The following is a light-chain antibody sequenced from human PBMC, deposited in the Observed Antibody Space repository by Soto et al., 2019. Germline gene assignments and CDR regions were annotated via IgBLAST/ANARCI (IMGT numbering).Light chain of an antibody. J-gene: IGLJ2*01. Sequence: SYELTQPLSVSVALGQTARITCGGNNIGSKNVHWYQQKPGQAPVLVIYRDSNRPSGIPERSSGSNSGNTATLTISRAQAGDEADYYCQVWDSSTVFGGGTKVTVL. CDR3: QVWDSSTV. CDR1: NIGSKN. CDR2: RDS. V-gene: IGLV3-9*01.